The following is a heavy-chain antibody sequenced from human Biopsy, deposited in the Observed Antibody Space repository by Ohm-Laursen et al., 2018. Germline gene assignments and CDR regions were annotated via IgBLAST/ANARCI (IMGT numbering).Heavy chain of an antibody. D-gene: IGHD3-22*01. V-gene: IGHV4-31*01. CDR3: ARGVPHYDGSGFPLAGYWYFDL. J-gene: IGHJ2*01. CDR1: GGSIGGGECY. Sequence: TLSLTCTVSGGSIGGGECYWNWIRQPPGKGLEWIGLISYSGTTFYNPSLESLLTISIDTSKNHFSLNLRSVTAADTAVYYCARGVPHYDGSGFPLAGYWYFDLWGRGTLVTVSS. CDR2: ISYSGTT.